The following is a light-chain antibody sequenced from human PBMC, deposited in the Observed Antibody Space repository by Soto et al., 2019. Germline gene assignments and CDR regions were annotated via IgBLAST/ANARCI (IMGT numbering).Light chain of an antibody. CDR2: DNN. CDR1: SSNIGYNY. J-gene: IGLJ1*01. CDR3: GTWDSSLSAVV. V-gene: IGLV1-51*01. Sequence: QSVLTQPPSLSAAPGQTVTLSCPGSSSNIGYNYVSWYQQLPGKAPKLLIYDNNKRPSGIPDRFSGAKSGTSATLGITGRQTGDEADYHCGTWDSSLSAVVFGTGTKVTVL.